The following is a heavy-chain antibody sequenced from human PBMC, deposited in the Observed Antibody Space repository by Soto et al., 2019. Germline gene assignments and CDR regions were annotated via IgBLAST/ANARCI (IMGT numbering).Heavy chain of an antibody. CDR2: SSPISGTA. Sequence: QVQLVQSGAEVKKPGSSVKVSCKASGGTFSSYAISWVRQAPGQGLEWMGGSSPISGTANYAPKFQGRVTSNVDESTSTAYMELSSLTSEETAVYYCARSQGSSTSLEIYYYYYYGMDVWGQGTTVTVSS. V-gene: IGHV1-69*01. CDR1: GGTFSSYA. CDR3: ARSQGSSTSLEIYYYYYYGMDV. J-gene: IGHJ6*02. D-gene: IGHD2-2*01.